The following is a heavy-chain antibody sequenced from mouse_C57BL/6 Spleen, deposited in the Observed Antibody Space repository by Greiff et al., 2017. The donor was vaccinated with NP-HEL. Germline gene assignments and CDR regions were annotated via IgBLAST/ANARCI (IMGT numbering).Heavy chain of an antibody. V-gene: IGHV1-69*01. CDR1: GYTFTSYW. Sequence: QVQLQQPGAELVMPGASVKLSCKASGYTFTSYWMHWVKQRPGQGLEWIGEIDPSDSYTNYNQKFKGKSTLTVDKSSSTAYMQLSSLTSEDSAVYYCARGGVTTGWFDVWGTGTTVTVSS. J-gene: IGHJ1*03. CDR3: ARGGVTTGWFDV. D-gene: IGHD1-1*01. CDR2: IDPSDSYT.